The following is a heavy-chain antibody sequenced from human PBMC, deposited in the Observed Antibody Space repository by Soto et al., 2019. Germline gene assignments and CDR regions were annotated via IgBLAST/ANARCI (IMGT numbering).Heavy chain of an antibody. CDR3: ARAGLYSACFFDV. V-gene: IGHV3-74*01. J-gene: IGHJ3*01. CDR1: GFTVSSYC. D-gene: IGHD3-3*01. CDR2: IEGDGSST. Sequence: GGSLTLSCAASGFTVSSYCMHWVRQAPGKGLEWVSRIEGDGSSTTSADSVKGRFTVSRDDARNTLYLQMSSLRADDTAIYYCARAGLYSACFFDVSGQGTLATVSS.